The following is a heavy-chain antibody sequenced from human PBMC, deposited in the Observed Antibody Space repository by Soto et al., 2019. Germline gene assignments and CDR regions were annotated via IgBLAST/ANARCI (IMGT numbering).Heavy chain of an antibody. V-gene: IGHV3-23*01. D-gene: IGHD3-10*01. CDR1: GFTFNNYA. CDR3: AKGRGGSGSLTPRVDF. J-gene: IGHJ4*02. CDR2: ISGGGDTT. Sequence: EVQLLESGGGLVQPGGSLRLSCAASGFTFNNYAMTWVRQAPGKGLEWVSAISGGGDTTSYADSVKGRFTVSRDGTKNTRGLRVRSMRAEDTALYYCAKGRGGSGSLTPRVDFWGQGTLVSVSS.